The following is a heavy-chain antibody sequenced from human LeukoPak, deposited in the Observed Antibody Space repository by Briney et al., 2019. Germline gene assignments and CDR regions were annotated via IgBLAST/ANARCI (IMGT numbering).Heavy chain of an antibody. Sequence: KPSETLSLTCAVYGGSFSGYYWTWIRQPPGKGLEWLGEFTHLETTNYNPSLRSRVTVSVDTSKNQFSLRLTSVTAADTAVYFCARGNRRLGYYGSGSRLPYDSWGQGTLVTVSS. V-gene: IGHV4-34*01. D-gene: IGHD3-10*01. CDR2: FTHLETT. CDR3: ARGNRRLGYYGSGSRLPYDS. CDR1: GGSFSGYY. J-gene: IGHJ5*02.